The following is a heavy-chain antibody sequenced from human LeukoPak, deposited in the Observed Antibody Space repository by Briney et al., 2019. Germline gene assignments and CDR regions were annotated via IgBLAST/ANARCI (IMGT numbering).Heavy chain of an antibody. V-gene: IGHV4-34*01. J-gene: IGHJ6*03. D-gene: IGHD3-3*01. CDR2: INHSGST. Sequence: PSETLSLTCAVYGGSFSGYYWSWIRQPPGKGLEWIGEINHSGSTNYNPSLKSRVTMSVDTSKNQFSLKLSSVTAADTAVYYCARGGVRVFGDFWSGYSPYYYYYMDVWGKGTTVTVSS. CDR1: GGSFSGYY. CDR3: ARGGVRVFGDFWSGYSPYYYYYMDV.